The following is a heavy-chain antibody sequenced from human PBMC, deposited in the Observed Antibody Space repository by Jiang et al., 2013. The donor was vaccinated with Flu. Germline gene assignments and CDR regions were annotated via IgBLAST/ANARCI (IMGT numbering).Heavy chain of an antibody. Sequence: GPGLVKPSETLSLTCTVSGYSISSGYYWGWIRQPPGKGLEWIGSIYHSGSTYYNPSLKSRVTISVDTSKNQFSLKLSSVTAADTAVYYCARKGGNYPIGYWGQGTLSPSPQ. J-gene: IGHJ4*02. CDR1: GYSISSGYY. CDR2: IYHSGST. CDR3: ARKGGNYPIGY. V-gene: IGHV4-38-2*02. D-gene: IGHD4-23*01.